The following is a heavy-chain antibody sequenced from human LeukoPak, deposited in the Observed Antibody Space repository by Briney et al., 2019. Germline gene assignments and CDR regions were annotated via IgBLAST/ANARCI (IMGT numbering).Heavy chain of an antibody. V-gene: IGHV3-15*01. J-gene: IGHJ4*02. CDR1: GFTFSSYG. Sequence: GRSLRLSCAASGFTFSSYGMHWVRQAPGKGLEWVGRIKSKTDGGTTDYAAPVKGRFTISRDDSKNTLYLQMNSLKTEDTAVYYCTTEAPSTVTTPYWGQGTLVTVSS. D-gene: IGHD4-17*01. CDR3: TTEAPSTVTTPY. CDR2: IKSKTDGGTT.